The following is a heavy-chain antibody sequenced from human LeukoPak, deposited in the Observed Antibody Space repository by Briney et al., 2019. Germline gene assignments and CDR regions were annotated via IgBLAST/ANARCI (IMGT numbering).Heavy chain of an antibody. V-gene: IGHV3-9*01. J-gene: IGHJ6*03. CDR2: ISWSSGSI. CDR1: GFTFDDYA. CDR3: ARDSSNDYNFWSGYYTNYMDV. Sequence: GGSLRLSCAASGFTFDDYAMHWVRQAPGKGLEWVSGISWSSGSIGYADSVKGRFTISRDNAKNSLYLQMNSLRAEDTAVYYCARDSSNDYNFWSGYYTNYMDVWGKGTTVTVSS. D-gene: IGHD3-3*01.